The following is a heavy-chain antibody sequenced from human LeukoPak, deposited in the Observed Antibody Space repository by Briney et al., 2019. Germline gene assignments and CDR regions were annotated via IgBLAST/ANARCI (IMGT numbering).Heavy chain of an antibody. CDR2: INPKSGAT. Sequence: ASVKVSCKTSGYTFTDYYIHWVRQAPGQGLEWMGWINPKSGATDFAQKFQGRITLTRDTSISTAYMELSSLRSEDTAVYYCARGLGSSWYSIIGAFDIWGQGTMVTVSS. V-gene: IGHV1-2*02. D-gene: IGHD6-13*01. J-gene: IGHJ3*02. CDR3: ARGLGSSWYSIIGAFDI. CDR1: GYTFTDYY.